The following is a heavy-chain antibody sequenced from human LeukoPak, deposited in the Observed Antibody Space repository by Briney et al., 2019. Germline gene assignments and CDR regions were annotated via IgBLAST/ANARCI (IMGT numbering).Heavy chain of an antibody. CDR2: ISGSGGST. CDR1: GFTFSTYA. J-gene: IGHJ4*02. D-gene: IGHD2-15*01. CDR3: AKTQAASGSTGFDY. Sequence: GGSLRLSCAASGFTFSTYAMTWVSQAPGKGLEWVSLISGSGGSTYYADSVKGRFTISRDNSKNTLYVEMNSLRAEDTAVYYCAKTQAASGSTGFDYWGQGTLLTVSS. V-gene: IGHV3-23*01.